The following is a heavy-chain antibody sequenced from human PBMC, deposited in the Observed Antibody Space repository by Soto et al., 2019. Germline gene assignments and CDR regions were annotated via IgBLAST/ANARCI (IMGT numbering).Heavy chain of an antibody. J-gene: IGHJ4*02. CDR1: GYTLTELS. D-gene: IGHD3-22*01. Sequence: SVKVSCKVSGYTLTELSMQWVRQTRGQHLEWIGWIVVGSGNTNYAQKFQERVTITRDMSTSTAYMELSSLRSEDTAVYYCAADKDYYDSSGYFPLPDYWGQGTLVTVSS. CDR3: AADKDYYDSSGYFPLPDY. V-gene: IGHV1-58*02. CDR2: IVVGSGNT.